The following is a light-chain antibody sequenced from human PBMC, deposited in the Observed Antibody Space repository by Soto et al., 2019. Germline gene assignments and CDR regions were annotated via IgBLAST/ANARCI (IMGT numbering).Light chain of an antibody. CDR1: SSDIGAGYD. CDR3: QSYDSSLSGFYV. Sequence: QSVLTQPPSVSGAPGQRVTISCTGSSSDIGAGYDVHWYQQLPGTASKLLIYANSRRPSGVPDRFSGSKSGTSASLAITGLQAEDEADYYCQSYDSSLSGFYVFGTGTKVTVL. J-gene: IGLJ1*01. V-gene: IGLV1-40*01. CDR2: ANS.